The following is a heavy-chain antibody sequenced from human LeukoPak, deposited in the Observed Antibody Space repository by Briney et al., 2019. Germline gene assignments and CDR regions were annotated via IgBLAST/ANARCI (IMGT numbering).Heavy chain of an antibody. CDR2: IVVGSGNT. D-gene: IGHD3-16*01. CDR3: AAGRHDYVWGSYSAADY. CDR1: GFTFTSSA. V-gene: IGHV1-58*02. Sequence: ASVKVSCKASGFTFTSSAMQWVRQARGQRLEWIGWIVVGSGNTNYAQKFQERVTITRDMSTSTAYMELSSLRSEDTAVYYCAAGRHDYVWGSYSAADYWGQGTLVTVSS. J-gene: IGHJ4*02.